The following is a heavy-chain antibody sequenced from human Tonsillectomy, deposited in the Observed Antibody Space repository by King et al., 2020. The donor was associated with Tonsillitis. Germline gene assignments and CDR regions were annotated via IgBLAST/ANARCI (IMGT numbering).Heavy chain of an antibody. V-gene: IGHV3-9*01. Sequence: VQLVESGGGLVQPGRSLRLSCVASGFTFDDYTMHWVRQAPGKGLEWVSRISWNSGSIDYVDSVKGRFTISRDNAKNSLYLQMNSLRGEDTALYYCAKDRRPYGMDVWGQGTTVTVAS. CDR2: ISWNSGSI. J-gene: IGHJ6*02. CDR1: GFTFDDYT. CDR3: AKDRRPYGMDV.